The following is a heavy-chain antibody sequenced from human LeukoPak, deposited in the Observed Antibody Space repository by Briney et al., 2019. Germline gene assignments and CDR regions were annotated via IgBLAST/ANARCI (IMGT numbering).Heavy chain of an antibody. D-gene: IGHD2-15*01. CDR3: ARGTHYCSGGSCYSGYYYYYMDV. CDR2: ISGSNGNT. Sequence: ASVKVSCKASGYTFTRYGMSWVRQAPGQGLEWMGWISGSNGNTNYAQKLQGRVTMTTDTSTGTAYMELRSLRSDDTAVYYCARGTHYCSGGSCYSGYYYYYMDVWGKGTTVTVSS. V-gene: IGHV1-18*01. J-gene: IGHJ6*03. CDR1: GYTFTRYG.